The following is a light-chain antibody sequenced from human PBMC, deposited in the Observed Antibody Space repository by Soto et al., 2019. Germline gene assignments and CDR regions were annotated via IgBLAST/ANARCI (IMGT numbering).Light chain of an antibody. V-gene: IGKV3-20*01. Sequence: EIVLTQSPGTLSLSPGERAALSCRASQSVNNDYLAWYHQKPGRAPRLVIYGASKRATGIPDRFSGSGSGTDFTLTISRLEPEDFAVYYCQKYGSSPWTFGQGTNVEIK. J-gene: IGKJ1*01. CDR1: QSVNNDY. CDR2: GAS. CDR3: QKYGSSPWT.